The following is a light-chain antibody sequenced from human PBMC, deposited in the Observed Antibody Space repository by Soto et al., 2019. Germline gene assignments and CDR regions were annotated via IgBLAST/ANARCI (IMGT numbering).Light chain of an antibody. V-gene: IGLV2-14*03. Sequence: QSVLTQPASVSGSPGQSITISCTGTSSDVGGYNYVSWYQQHPGKVPKLIIYDVSNRPSGISNRFSGSKSGNTASLTISGLQAEDEADYYCFSYTSSSTYVFGIGTKLTVL. CDR3: FSYTSSSTYV. CDR1: SSDVGGYNY. J-gene: IGLJ1*01. CDR2: DVS.